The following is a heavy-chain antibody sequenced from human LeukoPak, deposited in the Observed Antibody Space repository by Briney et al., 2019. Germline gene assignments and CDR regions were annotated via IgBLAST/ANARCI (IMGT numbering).Heavy chain of an antibody. CDR1: GFTYSSYA. CDR3: ARAYFTFDY. Sequence: GGSLRLSCAASGFTYSSYAMHWVRQAPGKGLEWVAVISYDGSNKYYADSVKGRFTISRDNSKNTLYLQMNSLRAEDTAVYYCARAYFTFDYWGQGTLVTVSS. J-gene: IGHJ4*02. D-gene: IGHD2/OR15-2a*01. CDR2: ISYDGSNK. V-gene: IGHV3-30-3*01.